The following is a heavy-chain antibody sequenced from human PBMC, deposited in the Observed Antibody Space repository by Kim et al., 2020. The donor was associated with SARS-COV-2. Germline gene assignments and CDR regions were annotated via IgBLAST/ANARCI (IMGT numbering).Heavy chain of an antibody. Sequence: SETLSLTCTVSGGSISSSSYYWGWIRQPPGKGLEWIGSIYYSGSTYYNPSLKSRVTISVDTSKNQFSLKLSSVAAADTAVYYCARQGVVGATDGENWFDPWGQGTLVTVSS. CDR3: ARQGVVGATDGENWFDP. D-gene: IGHD1-26*01. CDR1: GGSISSSSYY. V-gene: IGHV4-39*07. CDR2: IYYSGST. J-gene: IGHJ5*02.